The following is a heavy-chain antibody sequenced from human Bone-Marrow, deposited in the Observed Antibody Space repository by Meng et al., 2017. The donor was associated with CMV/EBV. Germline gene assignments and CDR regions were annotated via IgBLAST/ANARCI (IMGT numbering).Heavy chain of an antibody. CDR1: GGSISSSSYY. Sequence: SETLSLTCTVSGGSISSSSYYWVWIRQPPGKGLEWIGSIYYSGSTYYNPSLKSRVTISVDTSKNQFSLKLSSVTAADTAVYYCARLPYSSSSYIDYWGQGTLTVSS. V-gene: IGHV4-39*01. CDR2: IYYSGST. D-gene: IGHD6-6*01. J-gene: IGHJ4*02. CDR3: ARLPYSSSSYIDY.